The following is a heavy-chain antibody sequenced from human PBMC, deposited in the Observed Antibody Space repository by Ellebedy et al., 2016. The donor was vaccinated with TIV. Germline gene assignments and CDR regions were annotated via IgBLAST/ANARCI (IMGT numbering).Heavy chain of an antibody. CDR2: ISYSGSA. D-gene: IGHD3-3*01. CDR3: ARAGDDFWSGKFDY. V-gene: IGHV4-59*01. CDR1: GGSISPYY. Sequence: MPGGSLRLSCTVSGGSISPYYWSWIRQPPGKGLEWIGYISYSGSANYNPSLTSRVTISVDTSKNHFSLRLTSVTAADTAVYYCARAGDDFWSGKFDYWGQGTLVTVSS. J-gene: IGHJ4*02.